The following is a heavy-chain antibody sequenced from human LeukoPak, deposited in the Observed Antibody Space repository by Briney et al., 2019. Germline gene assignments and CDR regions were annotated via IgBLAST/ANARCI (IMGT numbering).Heavy chain of an antibody. Sequence: SETLSLTCTVSGGSISSYYWSWIRQPPGKGLEWIGYIYYSGSTNYNPSLKSRVTISVGTSKNQFSLKLSSVTAADTAVYYCARGARQWPAPDAFDIWGQGTMVTVSS. CDR2: IYYSGST. D-gene: IGHD6-19*01. CDR1: GGSISSYY. V-gene: IGHV4-59*01. CDR3: ARGARQWPAPDAFDI. J-gene: IGHJ3*02.